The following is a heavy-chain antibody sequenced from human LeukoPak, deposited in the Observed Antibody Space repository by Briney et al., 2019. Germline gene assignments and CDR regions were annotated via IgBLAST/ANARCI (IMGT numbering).Heavy chain of an antibody. J-gene: IGHJ4*02. Sequence: GGSLRLSCAASGFSFSRFAMTWVRQAPGQGLEWVSTIRSNGATASNADSVKGRFTISRDNSKNTVYLQVNSLRVEDTAIYYCARGQEFDDGVFDSWGQGTLVTVSS. CDR3: ARGQEFDDGVFDS. CDR2: IRSNGATA. V-gene: IGHV3-23*01. D-gene: IGHD1-1*01. CDR1: GFSFSRFA.